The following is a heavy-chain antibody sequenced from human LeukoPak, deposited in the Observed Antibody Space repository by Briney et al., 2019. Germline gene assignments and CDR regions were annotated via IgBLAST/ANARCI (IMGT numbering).Heavy chain of an antibody. CDR3: AKDGYYYDSSGYSYAFDI. CDR1: GFTFRLYS. J-gene: IGHJ3*02. V-gene: IGHV3-23*01. Sequence: GGSLRLSCAASGFTFRLYSMNWVRQAPGKGLEWVSAISGSGGSTYYADSVKGRFTISRDNSKNTLYLQMNSLRAEDTAVYYCAKDGYYYDSSGYSYAFDIWGQGTMVTVSS. D-gene: IGHD3-22*01. CDR2: ISGSGGST.